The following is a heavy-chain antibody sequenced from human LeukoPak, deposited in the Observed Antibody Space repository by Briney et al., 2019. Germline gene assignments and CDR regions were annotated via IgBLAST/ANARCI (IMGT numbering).Heavy chain of an antibody. D-gene: IGHD2-15*01. J-gene: IGHJ5*02. CDR2: INHSGST. CDR3: ARVVVVAATGWFDP. Sequence: SETLSLTCAVYGGSFSGYYWSWIRQPPGKGLEWIGEINHSGSTNYNPTLKSRVTISVDTSKNQCSLKLSSVTAADTAVYYCARVVVVAATGWFDPWGQGTLVTVSS. V-gene: IGHV4-34*01. CDR1: GGSFSGYY.